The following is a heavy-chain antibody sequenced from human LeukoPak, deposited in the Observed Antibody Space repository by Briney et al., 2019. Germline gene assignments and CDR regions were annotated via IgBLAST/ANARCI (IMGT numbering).Heavy chain of an antibody. CDR3: ARDPNVLGITPYYFDF. D-gene: IGHD3-10*02. CDR1: GFTFSSYA. V-gene: IGHV3-21*01. Sequence: GGSPRLSCAASGFTFSSYAMTWVRQAPGKGLEWVASISSDSSYIDYADSVKGRFTISRDNAKNSLFLKTDTLRGDDTGIYYCARDPNVLGITPYYFDFWGQGTLVTVSS. J-gene: IGHJ4*02. CDR2: ISSDSSYI.